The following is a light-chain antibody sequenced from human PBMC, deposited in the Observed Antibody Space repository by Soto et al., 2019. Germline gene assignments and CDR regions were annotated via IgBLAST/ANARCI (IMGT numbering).Light chain of an antibody. CDR3: QQYKSWPIT. CDR2: GAS. Sequence: VLTQSPGTLSLSPGERATLSCRASQSVNNNYLAWYQQKPGQSPRLLIYGASIRATAIPDRFSGSGSGTDFTLTISRLEPEDFALYYCQQYKSWPITFGHGTRLEIK. V-gene: IGKV3-20*01. J-gene: IGKJ5*01. CDR1: QSVNNNY.